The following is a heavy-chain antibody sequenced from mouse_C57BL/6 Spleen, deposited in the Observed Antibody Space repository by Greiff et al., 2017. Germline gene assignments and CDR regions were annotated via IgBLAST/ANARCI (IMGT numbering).Heavy chain of an antibody. CDR1: GYTFTSYW. Sequence: QVQLQQPGAELVKPGASVKLSCKASGYTFTSYWMHWVKQSPGQGLAWIGMIHPNSGSTNYNEKFKSKATLTVDKSSSTAYMQLSSLTSEDSAVYYCARLGEVFDGWGTGTTVTVSS. CDR2: IHPNSGST. V-gene: IGHV1-64*01. CDR3: ARLGEVFDG. D-gene: IGHD4-1*01. J-gene: IGHJ1*03.